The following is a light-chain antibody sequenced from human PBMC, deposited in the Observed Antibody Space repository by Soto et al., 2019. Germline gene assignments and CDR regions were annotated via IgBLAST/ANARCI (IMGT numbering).Light chain of an antibody. CDR1: SSDVGGYNY. CDR2: DVT. CDR3: SSYTSISTYV. J-gene: IGLJ1*01. Sequence: QSALTQPRSVSGSPGQSVTISCTGTSSDVGGYNYVSWYQQHPGKAPKLMIYDVTNRPSGVSNRFSGSKSGNTASLTISGLQAEDEADYYCSSYTSISTYVFGTGTKLTVL. V-gene: IGLV2-14*01.